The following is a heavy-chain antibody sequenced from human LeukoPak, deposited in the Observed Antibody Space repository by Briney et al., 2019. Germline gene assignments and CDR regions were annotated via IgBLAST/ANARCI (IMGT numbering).Heavy chain of an antibody. CDR1: GFTFSSYA. J-gene: IGHJ5*02. D-gene: IGHD6-19*01. Sequence: GGSLRLSCAASGFTFSSYAMHWVRQAPGKGLEWVAVISYDGSNKYYADSVKGRFTISRDNSKNTLYLQMNSLRAEDTAVYYCARDPSRRSGWYANLYDHNWFDPWGQGTLVTVSS. V-gene: IGHV3-30-3*01. CDR3: ARDPSRRSGWYANLYDHNWFDP. CDR2: ISYDGSNK.